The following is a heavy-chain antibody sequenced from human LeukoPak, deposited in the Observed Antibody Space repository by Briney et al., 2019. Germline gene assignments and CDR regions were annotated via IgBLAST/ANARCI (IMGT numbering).Heavy chain of an antibody. CDR3: ARVPIDHYYYYGMDV. Sequence: SVKVSCKASGGTFSSYVITCVREAPGQGVEWRGRVIPILGIANYAQKFQGRVTTTADKSTSTAYMELSSLRSEDTAVYYCARVPIDHYYYYGMDVWGQGTTVTVSS. CDR1: GGTFSSYV. J-gene: IGHJ6*02. V-gene: IGHV1-69*04. CDR2: VIPILGIA.